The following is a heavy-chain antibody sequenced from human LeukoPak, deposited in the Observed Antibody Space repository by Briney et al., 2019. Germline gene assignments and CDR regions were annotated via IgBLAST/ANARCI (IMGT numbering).Heavy chain of an antibody. CDR1: GFTFSSYA. Sequence: GGSLRLSCAASGFTFSSYAMSWVRQAPGKGLEWVSAISGSGGSTYYADSVKGRFTISRDNSKNTLYLQMNSLRAEDTAVYYCAKAGTFSTDSSGEYFQHWGQGTLVTVSS. CDR3: AKAGTFSTDSSGEYFQH. CDR2: ISGSGGST. D-gene: IGHD3-22*01. V-gene: IGHV3-23*01. J-gene: IGHJ1*01.